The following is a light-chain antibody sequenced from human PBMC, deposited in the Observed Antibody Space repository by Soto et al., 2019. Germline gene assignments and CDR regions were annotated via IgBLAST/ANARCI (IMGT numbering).Light chain of an antibody. CDR1: QNVRTNY. V-gene: IGKV3-20*01. CDR3: HQYDTIVQT. CDR2: GAS. Sequence: EIVLTQSPGALSLSPGERVTLSCRASQNVRTNYLAWYQQKPGQAPRLLIYGASTRASGIPERFSGSGSGTDFTLTISRLEPEDFAVYYCHQYDTIVQTFGQRTNEDIK. J-gene: IGKJ1*01.